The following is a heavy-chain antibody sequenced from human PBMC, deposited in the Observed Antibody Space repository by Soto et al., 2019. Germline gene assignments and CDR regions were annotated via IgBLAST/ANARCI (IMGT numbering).Heavy chain of an antibody. CDR2: INNGGST. J-gene: IGHJ6*02. Sequence: GGSLRLSCAASGFDASVNYMTWVRQAPGKGLEWVSAINNGGSTFYADFVKGRFTISRDDSKNTLYLQMNSLRVEDTAMYYCVRENYYYGMDVWGQGT. V-gene: IGHV3-66*01. CDR3: VRENYYYGMDV. CDR1: GFDASVNY.